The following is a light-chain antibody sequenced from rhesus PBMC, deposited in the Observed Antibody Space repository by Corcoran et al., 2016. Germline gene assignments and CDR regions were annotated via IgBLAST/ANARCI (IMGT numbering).Light chain of an antibody. Sequence: QAALTQTRSVSGSPGQSVPISCSGTSSDIGGYNYASWYQQHPGAAPKLLIYKVTNRPSGVSDRFSGSKSGDTASLPISGLQAEDEVDYYCSSDAGSNTDILGARTRPTVL. V-gene: IGLV2-32*02. CDR2: KVT. J-gene: IGLJ1*01. CDR3: SSDAGSNTDI. CDR1: SSDIGGYNY.